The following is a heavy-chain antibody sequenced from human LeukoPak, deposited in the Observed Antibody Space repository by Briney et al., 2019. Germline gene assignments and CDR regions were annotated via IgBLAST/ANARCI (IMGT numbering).Heavy chain of an antibody. V-gene: IGHV4-59*08. Sequence: SETLSLTCTVSGGSISNYFWSWIRQPPGKGLEWIGRIYYSGSTFYHPSLKSRVTISVDTSKNQLSLKVTSVTAADTAVYYCARQSGEYSSKYGMDVWGQGTTVTVSS. D-gene: IGHD6-13*01. CDR1: GGSISNYF. CDR2: IYYSGST. CDR3: ARQSGEYSSKYGMDV. J-gene: IGHJ6*02.